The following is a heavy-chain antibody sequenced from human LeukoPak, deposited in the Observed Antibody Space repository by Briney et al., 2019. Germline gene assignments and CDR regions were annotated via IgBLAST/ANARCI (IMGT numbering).Heavy chain of an antibody. D-gene: IGHD1-14*01. CDR1: GGSVSSDSYY. CDR2: MYHRGST. J-gene: IGHJ2*01. Sequence: SETLSLTCTVSGGSVSSDSYYWSWLRQPPEKGLEWIAYMYHRGSTNYNPSLRSRVTMSVDTSKNQFSLKLSSVTAADTAVYYCARAVSDSGYWYFDLWGRGTLVTVSS. CDR3: ARAVSDSGYWYFDL. V-gene: IGHV4-61*01.